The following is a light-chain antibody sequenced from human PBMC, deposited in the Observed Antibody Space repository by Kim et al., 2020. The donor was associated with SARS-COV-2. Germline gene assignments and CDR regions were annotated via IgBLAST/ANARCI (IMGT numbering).Light chain of an antibody. V-gene: IGKV1-5*01. Sequence: DNKMTQSPSVLSASVGDRVTITCRASQSIDSWLAWYQEKPGKAPKVLIYGASTLESGVPSRFSGSGSGTEFTLTISSLQPDDFATYYCQQYRSYPRTFGGGTKVDIK. J-gene: IGKJ4*01. CDR2: GAS. CDR3: QQYRSYPRT. CDR1: QSIDSW.